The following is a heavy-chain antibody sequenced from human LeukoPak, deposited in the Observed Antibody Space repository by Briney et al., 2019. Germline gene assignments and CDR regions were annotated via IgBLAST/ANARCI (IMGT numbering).Heavy chain of an antibody. Sequence: ASVKVSCKASGYTFTGYYMHWVRQAPGQGLEWMGWINPNSGGTNYAQKFQGRVTMTRDTSISTAYMELSRLRSDDTAVYYCASELMVRGASYFDYWGQGTLVTVSS. D-gene: IGHD3-10*01. CDR3: ASELMVRGASYFDY. CDR2: INPNSGGT. V-gene: IGHV1-2*02. CDR1: GYTFTGYY. J-gene: IGHJ4*02.